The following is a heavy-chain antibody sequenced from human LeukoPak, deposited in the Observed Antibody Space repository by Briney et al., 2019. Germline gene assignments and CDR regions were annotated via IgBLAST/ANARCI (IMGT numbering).Heavy chain of an antibody. Sequence: QPGGSLRLSCATSGFSFSIRGMNWVRHRPGKGLEWVSYISPWSETIYYAESVKGRFTVSRDDAKKSLYLQMNTLRAEDTAVYYCARIDGPTVYTYYMDLWGKGTTVTVAS. D-gene: IGHD3-16*01. V-gene: IGHV3-48*04. CDR1: GFSFSIRG. CDR3: ARIDGPTVYTYYMDL. CDR2: ISPWSETI. J-gene: IGHJ6*03.